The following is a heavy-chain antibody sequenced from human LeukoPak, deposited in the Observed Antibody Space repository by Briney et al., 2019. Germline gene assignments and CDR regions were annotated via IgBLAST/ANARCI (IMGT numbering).Heavy chain of an antibody. J-gene: IGHJ6*02. CDR3: ARDKGVAPLSYSYGMDV. V-gene: IGHV3-74*01. D-gene: IGHD3-10*01. CDR2: INSDGSST. CDR1: GFTFSSYW. Sequence: GGSLRLSCAASGFTFSSYWMHWVRQAPGKGLVRVSRINSDGSSTSYADSVKGRFTISRDNAKNTLYLQMNSLRAEDTAVYYCARDKGVAPLSYSYGMDVWGQGTMVTVSS.